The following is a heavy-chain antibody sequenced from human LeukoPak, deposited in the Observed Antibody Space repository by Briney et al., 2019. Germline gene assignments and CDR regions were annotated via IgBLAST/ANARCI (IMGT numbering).Heavy chain of an antibody. Sequence: ASVEVSCKASGYTFTSYAMNWVRQAPGQGLERMGWINTNTGNPTYAQGFTGRFVFSLDTSVSTAYLQISSLKAEDTAVYYCARGPPGYSNEFNNWFDPWGQGTLVTVSS. V-gene: IGHV7-4-1*02. CDR2: INTNTGNP. D-gene: IGHD4-11*01. J-gene: IGHJ5*02. CDR3: ARGPPGYSNEFNNWFDP. CDR1: GYTFTSYA.